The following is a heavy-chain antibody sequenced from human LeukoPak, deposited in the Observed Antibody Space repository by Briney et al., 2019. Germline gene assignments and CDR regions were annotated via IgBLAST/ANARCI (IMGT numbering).Heavy chain of an antibody. Sequence: GASVKVSCKASGYTFTGYYMHWVRQAPGQGLEWMGWINPNSGGTNYAQKFRGRVTMTRDPSISTAYMELSRLRSDDTAVYYCAREDGLIHAFDIWGQGTMVTVSS. CDR2: INPNSGGT. D-gene: IGHD2-8*01. V-gene: IGHV1-2*02. CDR1: GYTFTGYY. CDR3: AREDGLIHAFDI. J-gene: IGHJ3*02.